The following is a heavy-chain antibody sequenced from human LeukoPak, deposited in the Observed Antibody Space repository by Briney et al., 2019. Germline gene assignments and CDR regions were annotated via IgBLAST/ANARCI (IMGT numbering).Heavy chain of an antibody. J-gene: IGHJ4*02. CDR2: ITNNGVYT. Sequence: GGSLRLSCAASGFTFTSYTMSWVRQAPGKGLEWVSSITNNGVYTYYTDSVKGRFTISRDNAKNSLYLQMNSLRAEDTAVYYCARYSSSSGDYWGQGTLVTVSS. V-gene: IGHV3-21*01. D-gene: IGHD6-6*01. CDR1: GFTFTSYT. CDR3: ARYSSSSGDY.